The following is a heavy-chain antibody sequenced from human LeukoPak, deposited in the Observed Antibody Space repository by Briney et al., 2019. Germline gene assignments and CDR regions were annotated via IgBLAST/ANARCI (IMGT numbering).Heavy chain of an antibody. D-gene: IGHD2-2*01. CDR3: ARTRKRYQLLPGGDY. V-gene: IGHV3-20*04. Sequence: GGSLRLSCAASGFTFDDYGMSWVRQAPGKGLEWVSGINWNGGSTGYADSVKGRFTISRDNAKNSLYLQMNSLRAEDTALYYCARTRKRYQLLPGGDYWGQGTLVTVSS. CDR1: GFTFDDYG. CDR2: INWNGGST. J-gene: IGHJ4*02.